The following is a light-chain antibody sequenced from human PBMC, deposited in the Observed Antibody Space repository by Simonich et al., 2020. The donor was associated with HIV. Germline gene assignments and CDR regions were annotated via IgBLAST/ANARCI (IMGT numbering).Light chain of an antibody. CDR1: QNVLYSSNNKNY. Sequence: DIVMTQSPDSLAVSLGERATINCKSSQNVLYSSNNKNYLAWYQLKPGQPPKLLIYWASTRQSGVPERFSGTGSGTDFTLTISSLQAEDVAVYYCQQYYSSPYTFGQGTKLEIK. V-gene: IGKV4-1*01. CDR2: WAS. CDR3: QQYYSSPYT. J-gene: IGKJ2*01.